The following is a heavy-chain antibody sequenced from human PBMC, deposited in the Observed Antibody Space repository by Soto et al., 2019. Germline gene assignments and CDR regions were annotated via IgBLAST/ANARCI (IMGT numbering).Heavy chain of an antibody. CDR3: AREITPLTSFDL. V-gene: IGHV1-69*13. D-gene: IGHD1-20*01. Sequence: SVKVSCKASGGTFSSYAISWVRQAPGQGLEWMGGIVPIFGTANYAQKFQGRVTITADESTSTAYMELSSLRSEDTAVYYCAREITPLTSFDLWGRGTLVTVSS. CDR1: GGTFSSYA. CDR2: IVPIFGTA. J-gene: IGHJ2*01.